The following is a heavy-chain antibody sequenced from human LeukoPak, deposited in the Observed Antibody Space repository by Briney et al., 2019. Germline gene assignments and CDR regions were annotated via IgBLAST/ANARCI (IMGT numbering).Heavy chain of an antibody. CDR2: INPNSGGT. J-gene: IGHJ4*02. D-gene: IGHD1-26*01. CDR3: ARAGFITYSGTYYADY. V-gene: IGHV1-2*02. CDR1: GYTFTGYY. Sequence: ASVKVSCKASGYTFTGYYMHWVRQAPGQGLEWMGWINPNSGGTNYGQKFQGRVTTTRDTSISTAYMELSRLRSDDTAVYYCARAGFITYSGTYYADYWGQGTLVTVSS.